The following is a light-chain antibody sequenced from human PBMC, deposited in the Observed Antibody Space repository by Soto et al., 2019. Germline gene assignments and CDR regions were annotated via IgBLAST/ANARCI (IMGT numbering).Light chain of an antibody. Sequence: NFMLTQPHSVSESPGKTVTISCTRSSGSIASNDVQWYQQRPGSAPTTVIYENNQRPSGVPDRCSGSTDGSSNSASLTSSELQTEDEADYYCQSYDSSTVVFGGGTKVTVL. CDR1: SGSIASND. CDR3: QSYDSSTVV. J-gene: IGLJ2*01. CDR2: ENN. V-gene: IGLV6-57*04.